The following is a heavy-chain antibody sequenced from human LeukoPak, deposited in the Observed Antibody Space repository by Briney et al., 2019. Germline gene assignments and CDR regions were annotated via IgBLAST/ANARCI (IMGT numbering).Heavy chain of an antibody. V-gene: IGHV1-2*06. J-gene: IGHJ4*02. Sequence: ASVKVSCKASGYTFTGYYMHWVRQAPGQGLEWMGRITPNSGGTNYAQKFQGRVTMTRDTSISTAYMELSRLRSDDTAVYYCASSCYAPYCDFDYWGQGTLVTVSS. CDR3: ASSCYAPYCDFDY. D-gene: IGHD2-2*01. CDR1: GYTFTGYY. CDR2: ITPNSGGT.